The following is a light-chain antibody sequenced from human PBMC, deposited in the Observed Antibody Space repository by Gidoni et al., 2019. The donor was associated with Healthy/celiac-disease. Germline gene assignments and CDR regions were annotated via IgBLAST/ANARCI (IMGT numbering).Light chain of an antibody. CDR1: SSNIGSST. Sequence: QSVLTQPPSASGTPAQRVTISCSGSSSNIGSSTVNWYQQLPGTAPKLLIYSNNQRPSGVPDRFSGSKSGTSASLAISGLQSEDEADDYCAAWDDSLNGPGVVFGGGTKLTVL. V-gene: IGLV1-44*01. J-gene: IGLJ2*01. CDR3: AAWDDSLNGPGVV. CDR2: SNN.